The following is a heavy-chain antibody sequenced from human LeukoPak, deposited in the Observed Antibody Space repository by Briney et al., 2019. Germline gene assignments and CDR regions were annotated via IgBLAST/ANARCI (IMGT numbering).Heavy chain of an antibody. V-gene: IGHV3-30*01. Sequence: GGSLRLSCAASGFTFSNCAMHWVRQAPGKGLEWVAVISYDGGNKYYADSVKGRFTISRDNSKSMLYLQMNSLRTEDTSVYYCARDSGFWSGLYHFDYWGQGTLVTVSS. CDR2: ISYDGGNK. CDR1: GFTFSNCA. CDR3: ARDSGFWSGLYHFDY. D-gene: IGHD3-3*01. J-gene: IGHJ4*02.